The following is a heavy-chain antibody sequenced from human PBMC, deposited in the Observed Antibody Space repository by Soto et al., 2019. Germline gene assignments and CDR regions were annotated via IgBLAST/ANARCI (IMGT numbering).Heavy chain of an antibody. CDR3: ARHPIAAAGGYYYYYMDV. J-gene: IGHJ6*03. D-gene: IGHD6-13*01. CDR1: GYSFTSYW. V-gene: IGHV5-51*01. CDR2: IYPGDSDT. Sequence: PGESLKISCKGSGYSFTSYWIGWVRQMPGKGLEWMGIIYPGDSDTRYSPSFQGQVTISADKSISTAYLQWSSLKASDTAMYYCARHPIAAAGGYYYYYMDVWGKGTTVTVSS.